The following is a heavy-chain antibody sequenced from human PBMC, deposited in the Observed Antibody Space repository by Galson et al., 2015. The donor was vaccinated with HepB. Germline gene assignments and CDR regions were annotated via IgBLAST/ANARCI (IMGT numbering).Heavy chain of an antibody. V-gene: IGHV3-23*01. D-gene: IGHD2-2*02. J-gene: IGHJ6*02. CDR3: AKVMDIVVVPAAIGTPWIYGMDV. CDR2: ISGSGGST. CDR1: GFTFSSYA. Sequence: SLRLSCAASGFTFSSYAMSWVRQAPGKGLEWVSAISGSGGSTYYADSVKGRFTISRDNSKNTLYLQMNSLRAEDTAVYYCAKVMDIVVVPAAIGTPWIYGMDVWGQGTTVTVSS.